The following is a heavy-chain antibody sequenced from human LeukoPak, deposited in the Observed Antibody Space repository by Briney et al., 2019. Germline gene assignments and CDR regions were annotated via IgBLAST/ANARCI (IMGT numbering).Heavy chain of an antibody. D-gene: IGHD2-15*01. V-gene: IGHV4-34*01. Sequence: PSETLSLTCAVYGGSFSGYYWSWIRQPPGKGLEWIGEINHSGSTNYNPSLKSRVTISVDTSKNQFSLKLSSVTAADTAVYYCARGLLELPPVGWFDPWGQGTLVTVSS. J-gene: IGHJ5*02. CDR1: GGSFSGYY. CDR2: INHSGST. CDR3: ARGLLELPPVGWFDP.